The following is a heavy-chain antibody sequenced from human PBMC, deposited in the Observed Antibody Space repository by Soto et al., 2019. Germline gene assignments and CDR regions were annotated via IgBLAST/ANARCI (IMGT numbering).Heavy chain of an antibody. Sequence: GGSLRLSCAASGFTFSNYDMSWVRQAPGKGLEWVSTISGSGGGTYYAESVKGRFTISRDNSKNTLSLQMNSLRAEDTAVYYCAKARGSRTPAPGTYWGQGILVTVSS. CDR3: AKARGSRTPAPGTY. CDR2: ISGSGGGT. J-gene: IGHJ4*02. D-gene: IGHD2-2*01. CDR1: GFTFSNYD. V-gene: IGHV3-23*01.